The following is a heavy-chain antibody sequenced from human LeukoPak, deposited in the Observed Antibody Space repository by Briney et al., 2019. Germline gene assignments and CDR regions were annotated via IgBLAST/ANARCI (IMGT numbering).Heavy chain of an antibody. D-gene: IGHD1-26*01. CDR3: ARLASGRFFDY. J-gene: IGHJ4*02. CDR2: IHYSGST. V-gene: IGHV4-39*01. Sequence: NTSETLSLTCTASGGSISSSTYYWGWIRQPPGKGLEWIGSIHYSGSTYYNPSLESRVTISVDTSKNQFSLKLSSVTAADTAVHYCARLASGRFFDYWGQGTLVTVSS. CDR1: GGSISSSTYY.